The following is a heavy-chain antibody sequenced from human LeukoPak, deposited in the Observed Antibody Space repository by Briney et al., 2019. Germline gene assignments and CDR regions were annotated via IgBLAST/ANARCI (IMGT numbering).Heavy chain of an antibody. V-gene: IGHV3-23*01. J-gene: IGHJ3*02. CDR3: ARVRVSGAFDI. D-gene: IGHD6-13*01. Sequence: PGGSLRLSCAASGFTFSSYAISWVRQAPGKGLEWVSAISGSGDSTFYADSVKGRFTISRDNSKNTLYLQMGSLRAEDMAVYYCARVRVSGAFDIWGQGTMVTVSS. CDR2: ISGSGDST. CDR1: GFTFSSYA.